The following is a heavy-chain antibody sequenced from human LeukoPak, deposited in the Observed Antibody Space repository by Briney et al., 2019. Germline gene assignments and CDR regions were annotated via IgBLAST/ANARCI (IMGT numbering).Heavy chain of an antibody. D-gene: IGHD1-1*01. J-gene: IGHJ6*02. CDR3: AREQQLDPYYYYGMDV. Sequence: XGSLRLSCAASGFTFSSYAMHWVRQAPGKGLEWVAVISYDGSNKYYADSVKGRFTISRDNSKNTLYLQMNSLRAEDTAVCYCAREQQLDPYYYYGMDVWGQGTTVTVSS. CDR2: ISYDGSNK. V-gene: IGHV3-30-3*01. CDR1: GFTFSSYA.